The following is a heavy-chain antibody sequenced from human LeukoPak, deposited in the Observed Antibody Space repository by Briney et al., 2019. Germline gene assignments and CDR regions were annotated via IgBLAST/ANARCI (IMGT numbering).Heavy chain of an antibody. J-gene: IGHJ6*02. CDR3: ARDTDTALDV. Sequence: PGGSLRLSCAASGFTFSSYWMSWVRQAPGKGLEWIGRTKNRGESHITQYAASVNGRFTASRDDSRNSLYLQMNNLMTEDTAVYYCARDTDTALDVWGQGTTVIVSS. V-gene: IGHV3-72*01. CDR1: GFTFSSYW. CDR2: TKNRGESHIT.